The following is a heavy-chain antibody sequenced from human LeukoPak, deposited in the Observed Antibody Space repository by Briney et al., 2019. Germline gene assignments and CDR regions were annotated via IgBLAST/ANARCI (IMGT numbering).Heavy chain of an antibody. CDR2: ISSSSSTI. D-gene: IGHD4-17*01. CDR3: AKGAAFYGDYSDLYYYYYYMDV. J-gene: IGHJ6*03. CDR1: GFTFSSYS. Sequence: GGSLRLSCAASGFTFSSYSMNWVRQAPGKGLEWVSYISSSSSTIYYADSVKGRFTISRDNAKNSLYLQMNSLRAEDTAVYYCAKGAAFYGDYSDLYYYYYYMDVWGKGTTVTISS. V-gene: IGHV3-48*01.